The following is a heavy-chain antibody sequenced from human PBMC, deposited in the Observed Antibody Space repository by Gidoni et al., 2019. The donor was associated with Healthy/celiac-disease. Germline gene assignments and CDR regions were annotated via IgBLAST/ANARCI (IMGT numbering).Heavy chain of an antibody. CDR2: ISWDGGST. J-gene: IGHJ3*02. D-gene: IGHD7-27*01. V-gene: IGHV3-43D*03. CDR1: GFTFDDYA. Sequence: EVQLVESGGVVVQPGGSLRLSCAASGFTFDDYAMHWVRQAPGKGLEWVSLISWDGGSTYYADSVKGRFTISRDNSKNSLYLQMNSLRAEDTALYYCAKPGERLDDRLDAFDIWGQGTMVTVSS. CDR3: AKPGERLDDRLDAFDI.